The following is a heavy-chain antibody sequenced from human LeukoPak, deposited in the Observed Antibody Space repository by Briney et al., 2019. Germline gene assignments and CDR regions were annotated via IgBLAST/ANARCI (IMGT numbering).Heavy chain of an antibody. J-gene: IGHJ4*02. CDR2: VVHTGTT. Sequence: SETLSLTCTVSGYSFSSGYYWAWIRQPPGKGLEWIASVVHTGTTYYNPSLRSRVTISVDTSKNQFSLKLSSVTAADTAVYYCARDSITMVRGPDYWGQGTLVTVSS. D-gene: IGHD3-10*01. CDR3: ARDSITMVRGPDY. V-gene: IGHV4-38-2*02. CDR1: GYSFSSGYY.